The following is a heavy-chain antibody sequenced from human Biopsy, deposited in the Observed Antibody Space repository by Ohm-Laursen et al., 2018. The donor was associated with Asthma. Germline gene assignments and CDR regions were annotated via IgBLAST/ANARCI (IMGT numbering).Heavy chain of an antibody. CDR2: IYYTGSD. D-gene: IGHD3-10*01. Sequence: GTLSLTCTVSGGSVSTGSYYWSWIRQPPGKGLEWLGYIYYTGSDNYNPSLKSRVTISVDTSKNQFSLRLNSVTATDTAVYYCARGPNYHGSGRAPIGMDVWGQGTTVTVSS. CDR1: GGSVSTGSYY. V-gene: IGHV4-61*01. CDR3: ARGPNYHGSGRAPIGMDV. J-gene: IGHJ6*02.